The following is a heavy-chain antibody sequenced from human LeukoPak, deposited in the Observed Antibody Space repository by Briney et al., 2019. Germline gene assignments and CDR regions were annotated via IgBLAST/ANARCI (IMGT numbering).Heavy chain of an antibody. J-gene: IGHJ2*01. D-gene: IGHD6-19*01. CDR2: IYYSGST. Sequence: PSQTLSLTCTVSGGSISSGDYYWSWIRQPPGKGLEWIGYIYYSGSTNYNPSLKSRVTISVDTSKNQFSLKLSSVTAADTAVYYCARRSWSGGYDWYFDLWGRGTLVTVSS. V-gene: IGHV4-30-4*01. CDR3: ARRSWSGGYDWYFDL. CDR1: GGSISSGDYY.